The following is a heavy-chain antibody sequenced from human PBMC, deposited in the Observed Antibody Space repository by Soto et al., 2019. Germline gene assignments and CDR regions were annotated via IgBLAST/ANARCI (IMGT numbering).Heavy chain of an antibody. V-gene: IGHV3-23*01. CDR3: AKRGIRAPIADV. CDR2: IRGSGGST. D-gene: IGHD1-20*01. J-gene: IGHJ6*04. CDR1: GFTFSSYA. Sequence: EVQLLESGGGLVQPGWSLRLSCAASGFTFSSYAMSWVRQAPGKGLEWVSAIRGSGGSTYYADSEKGRFTISRDNSKNTLQLKMNRLSDEDTAVYYCAKRGIRAPIADVWGKGTTVTVSS.